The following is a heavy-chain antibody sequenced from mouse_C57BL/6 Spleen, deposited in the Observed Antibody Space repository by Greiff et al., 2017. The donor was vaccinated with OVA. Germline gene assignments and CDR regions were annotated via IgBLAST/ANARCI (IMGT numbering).Heavy chain of an antibody. Sequence: VQLKESGPELVKPGASVKISCKASGYTFTDYYMNWVKQSHGKSLEWIGDINPNNGGTSYNQKFKGKATLTVDKSSSTAYMELRSLTSEDSAVYYCGGSSGIYAMDYWGQGTSVTVSS. D-gene: IGHD3-2*02. CDR3: GGSSGIYAMDY. V-gene: IGHV1-26*01. J-gene: IGHJ4*01. CDR2: INPNNGGT. CDR1: GYTFTDYY.